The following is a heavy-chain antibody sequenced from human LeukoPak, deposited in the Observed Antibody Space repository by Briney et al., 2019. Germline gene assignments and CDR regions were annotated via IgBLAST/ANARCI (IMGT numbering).Heavy chain of an antibody. V-gene: IGHV3-74*01. CDR2: INSDGRSI. CDR1: GFTFGNYW. J-gene: IGHJ4*02. D-gene: IGHD5-18*01. Sequence: GGSLRLSCAASGFTFGNYWMHWVRHAPGKGLVWVSRINSDGRSIRYADSVKGRFTISRDNAKNTLYLQMYSLRTEETAVYYCARVRYSYGYDWWGQGTLVTVSS. CDR3: ARVRYSYGYDW.